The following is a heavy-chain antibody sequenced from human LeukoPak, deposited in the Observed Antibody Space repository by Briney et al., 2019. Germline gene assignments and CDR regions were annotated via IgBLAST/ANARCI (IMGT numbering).Heavy chain of an antibody. D-gene: IGHD3-22*01. Sequence: ASVKVSCKASGYTFTSYGISWVRQAPGQGLEWMGWISAYNGNTNYAQKLQGRVTMTTDTSTSTAYMELRSLRSDDTAVYYCARGSAYGGSGYYYVYWGQGTLVTVSS. J-gene: IGHJ4*02. CDR1: GYTFTSYG. CDR3: ARGSAYGGSGYYYVY. V-gene: IGHV1-18*01. CDR2: ISAYNGNT.